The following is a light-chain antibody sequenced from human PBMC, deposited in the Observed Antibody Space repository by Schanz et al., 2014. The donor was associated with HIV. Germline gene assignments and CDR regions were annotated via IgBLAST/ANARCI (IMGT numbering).Light chain of an antibody. CDR2: RAS. CDR3: QQFHAYPYT. J-gene: IGKJ2*01. V-gene: IGKV1-5*03. Sequence: DIQMTQSPSTLSASIGDGVTISCRASQYISSWLAWYQQKPGQAPSLLIYRASSLEGGVPSRFSGGGSGTDFTLTITSLQPEDFATYHCQQFHAYPYTFGQGTKLEIK. CDR1: QYISSW.